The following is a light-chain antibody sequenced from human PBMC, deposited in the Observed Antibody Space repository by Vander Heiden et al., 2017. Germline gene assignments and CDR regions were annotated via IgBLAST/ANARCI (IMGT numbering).Light chain of an antibody. CDR3: QQDGSSMT. Sequence: EIALTQSPGTLPLTPGERATLSCRASQSVSSSYLDWYQQKPGQAPRLLIYGASSRANGIPDRFSGSGSGTDFTLTSSRREHEDFAVYYWQQDGSSMTFGQGTKVEIK. J-gene: IGKJ1*01. CDR1: QSVSSSY. V-gene: IGKV3-20*01. CDR2: GAS.